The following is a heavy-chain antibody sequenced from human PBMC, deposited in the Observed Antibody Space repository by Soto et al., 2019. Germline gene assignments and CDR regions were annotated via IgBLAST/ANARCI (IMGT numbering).Heavy chain of an antibody. CDR2: IYYSGST. D-gene: IGHD1-26*01. J-gene: IGHJ4*02. Sequence: SGTPSLPSTCSGCSPNSYYPRSGPPPPREGRELIGYIYYSGSTNYNPSLKSRVTISVHTSNSQFSLELSSVTAADTAVYYCARGLITGSQYSGGWYYFDSWGQGTQVTVSS. V-gene: IGHV4-59*12. CDR1: GCSPNSYY. CDR3: ARGLITGSQYSGGWYYFDS.